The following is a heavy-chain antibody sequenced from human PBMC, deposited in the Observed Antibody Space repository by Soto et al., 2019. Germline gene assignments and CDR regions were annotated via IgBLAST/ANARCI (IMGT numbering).Heavy chain of an antibody. Sequence: GESLKLSCTGSGYSFTRYLISWVRQMPGKGLEWMGRIDPSDSYTNYSPSFQGHVTISADKSISTAYLQWSSLKASDTAMYYCARLRFLDYYYGMDVWGQGTTVTVSS. CDR3: ARLRFLDYYYGMDV. D-gene: IGHD3-3*01. CDR1: GYSFTRYL. V-gene: IGHV5-10-1*01. J-gene: IGHJ6*02. CDR2: IDPSDSYT.